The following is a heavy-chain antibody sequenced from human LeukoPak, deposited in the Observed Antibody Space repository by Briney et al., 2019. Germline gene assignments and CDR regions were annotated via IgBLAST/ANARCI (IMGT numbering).Heavy chain of an antibody. D-gene: IGHD5-24*01. J-gene: IGHJ4*02. V-gene: IGHV3-23*01. Sequence: GGSLRLSCAASGFTFSSYAMSWVRQAPGKGLEWVSAISGSGGSTYYADSVKGRFTISRDNSKNTLYLQMNSLRAEDTAVYYCAKAQLLKRWLHHSGGYFDYWGQGTLVTVSS. CDR3: AKAQLLKRWLHHSGGYFDY. CDR1: GFTFSSYA. CDR2: ISGSGGST.